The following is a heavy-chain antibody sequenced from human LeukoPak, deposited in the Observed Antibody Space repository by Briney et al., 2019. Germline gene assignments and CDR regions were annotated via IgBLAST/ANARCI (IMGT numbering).Heavy chain of an antibody. CDR1: GYTFTSYY. CDR2: INPSGGST. CDR3: ARGAPSSGYYDYYYYYMDV. J-gene: IGHJ6*03. D-gene: IGHD3-22*01. Sequence: ASVKVLCKASGYTFTSYYMHWVRQAPGQGLEWMGIINPSGGSTSYAQKFQGRVTMTRDMSTSTVYMELSSLRSEDTAVYYCARGAPSSGYYDYYYYYMDVWGKGTTVTISS. V-gene: IGHV1-46*01.